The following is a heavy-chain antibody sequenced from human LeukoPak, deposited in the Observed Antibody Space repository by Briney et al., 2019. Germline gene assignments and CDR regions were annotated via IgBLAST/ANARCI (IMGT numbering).Heavy chain of an antibody. J-gene: IGHJ5*02. CDR2: INHSGST. V-gene: IGHV4-34*01. CDR3: ARGRIVVVVAARNNWFDP. CDR1: GGSFSGYY. Sequence: LETLSLTCAVYGGSFSGYYWSWIRQPPGKGLEWIGEINHSGSTNYNPSLKSRVTISVDTSKNQFSLKLSSVTAADTAVYYCARGRIVVVVAARNNWFDPWGQGTLDTVSS. D-gene: IGHD2-15*01.